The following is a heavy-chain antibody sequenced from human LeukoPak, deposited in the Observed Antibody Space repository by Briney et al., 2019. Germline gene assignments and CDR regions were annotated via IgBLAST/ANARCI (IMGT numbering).Heavy chain of an antibody. D-gene: IGHD6-13*01. CDR1: GFTFSSYT. V-gene: IGHV3-30*04. Sequence: SGRSLRLSCAASGFTFSSYTMHWVRQAPGKGLEWVAVISYDGSNKYYADSVKGRFTISRDNSKNTLFLQMNSLRVEDMAVYYCVKVPEPSDSWLFGYWGQGTLVTVSS. CDR2: ISYDGSNK. J-gene: IGHJ4*02. CDR3: VKVPEPSDSWLFGY.